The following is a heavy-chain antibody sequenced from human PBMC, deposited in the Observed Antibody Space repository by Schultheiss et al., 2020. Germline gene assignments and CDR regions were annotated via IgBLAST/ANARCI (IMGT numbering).Heavy chain of an antibody. Sequence: GSLRLSCTVSGGSISSSSYYWGWIRQPPGKGLEWIGSIYYSGSTYYNPSLKSRVTISVDTSKNQFSLKLSSVTAADTAVYYCARPMFTYAGYDLGDSDFWGQGILVTVSS. CDR3: ARPMFTYAGYDLGDSDF. D-gene: IGHD5-12*01. CDR2: IYYSGST. J-gene: IGHJ4*02. CDR1: GGSISSSSYY. V-gene: IGHV4-39*07.